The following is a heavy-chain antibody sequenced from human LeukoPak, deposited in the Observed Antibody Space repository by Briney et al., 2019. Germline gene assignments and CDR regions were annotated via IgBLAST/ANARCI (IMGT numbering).Heavy chain of an antibody. V-gene: IGHV4-59*01. Sequence: PSETLSLTCTVSGGSINSYYWSWIRQPPGKGLEWIGYIYYSGSTNYNPSLKSRVTISLDTSNNQFSLKLSSVTAADTAVYYCARDTSGYRRGSFDYWGQVTMVTVSS. J-gene: IGHJ4*02. CDR3: ARDTSGYRRGSFDY. CDR2: IYYSGST. D-gene: IGHD3-22*01. CDR1: GGSINSYY.